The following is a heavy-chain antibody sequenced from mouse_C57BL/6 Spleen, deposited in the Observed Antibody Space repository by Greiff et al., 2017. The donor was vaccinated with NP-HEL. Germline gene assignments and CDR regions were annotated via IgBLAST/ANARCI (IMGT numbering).Heavy chain of an antibody. CDR1: GYTFTHYN. D-gene: IGHD2-4*01. Sequence: VQLQQSGPELVKPGASVKIPCKASGYTFTHYNMDWVKQSHGKSLEWIGDINPNNGGTIYNQKFKGKATLTVDKSSSTAYMELRSPTSEDTAVYYCARGGYDSYWYFDVWGTGTTVTVSS. V-gene: IGHV1-18*01. J-gene: IGHJ1*03. CDR3: ARGGYDSYWYFDV. CDR2: INPNNGGT.